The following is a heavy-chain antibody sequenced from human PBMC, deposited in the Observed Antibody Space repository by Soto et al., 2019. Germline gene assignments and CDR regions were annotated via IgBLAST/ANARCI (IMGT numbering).Heavy chain of an antibody. CDR1: GGSVRSGNHF. CDR3: ARGGEPLGYYGLDV. V-gene: IGHV4-61*01. Sequence: QVQLQESGPGLLKASETLSLTCSVSGGSVRSGNHFWNWIRQPPGRGLEWLGSMYYTGVTNYNPYLKSRVIMSVDTSKDQFSLNLTSLTAAETAVYYCARGGEPLGYYGLDVWGQGTTVTVSS. J-gene: IGHJ6*02. CDR2: MYYTGVT.